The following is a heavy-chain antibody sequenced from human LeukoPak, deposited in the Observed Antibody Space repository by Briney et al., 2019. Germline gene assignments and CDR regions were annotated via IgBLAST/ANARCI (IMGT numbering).Heavy chain of an antibody. CDR2: ISWNSGSI. J-gene: IGHJ6*02. D-gene: IGHD2-21*02. Sequence: GGSLRLSCAASGFTFDDYAMHWVRQAPGKGLEWVSGISWNSGSIDYADSVKGRFTISRDNAKNSLYLQMNSLRVEDTALYYCAKPGGIYCGGDCYPGDGMDVWGQGTTVTVSS. V-gene: IGHV3-9*01. CDR3: AKPGGIYCGGDCYPGDGMDV. CDR1: GFTFDDYA.